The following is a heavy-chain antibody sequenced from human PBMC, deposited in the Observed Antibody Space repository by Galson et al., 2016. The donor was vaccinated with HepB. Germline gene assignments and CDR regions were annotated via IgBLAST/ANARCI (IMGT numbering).Heavy chain of an antibody. CDR2: ISSSSSYI. CDR3: AAWRLSGSYFLGAFDI. J-gene: IGHJ3*02. CDR1: GFTFSSYS. V-gene: IGHV3-21*01. Sequence: SLRLSCAASGFTFSSYSMNWVRQAPGQGLEWVSSISSSSSYIYYADSVKGRFTISRDNAKHSLYLQMNSLRAEDTAVYYCAAWRLSGSYFLGAFDIWGQGTMVTVSS. D-gene: IGHD1-26*01.